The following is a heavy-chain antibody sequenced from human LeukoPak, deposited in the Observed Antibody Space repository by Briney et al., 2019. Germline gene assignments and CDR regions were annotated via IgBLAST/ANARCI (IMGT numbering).Heavy chain of an antibody. D-gene: IGHD6-19*01. V-gene: IGHV3-23*01. J-gene: IGHJ4*02. CDR1: GFNFSTFA. CDR3: AKGFEGAGIAVATY. CDR2: ISGSGGST. Sequence: PGGSLRLSCAASGFNFSTFAMSWVRQAPGKGLEWVSGISGSGGSTYYADSVKGRFTISRDNSKNTLYLQMNSLRAEDTAVYYCAKGFEGAGIAVATYWGQGTLVTVSS.